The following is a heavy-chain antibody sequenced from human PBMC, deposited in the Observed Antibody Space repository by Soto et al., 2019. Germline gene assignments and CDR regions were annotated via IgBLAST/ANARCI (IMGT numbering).Heavy chain of an antibody. CDR1: GGSISSGDYY. J-gene: IGHJ4*02. D-gene: IGHD2-15*01. Sequence: SETLSLTCTVSGGSISSGDYYWSWIRQPPGKGLEWIGYIYYSGSTYYNPSLKSRVTISVDTSKNQFSLKLSSVTAADTAVYYCAREKLGYCSGGSCYTPSTVTTYYFDYWGQGTLVTVS. CDR2: IYYSGST. V-gene: IGHV4-30-4*01. CDR3: AREKLGYCSGGSCYTPSTVTTYYFDY.